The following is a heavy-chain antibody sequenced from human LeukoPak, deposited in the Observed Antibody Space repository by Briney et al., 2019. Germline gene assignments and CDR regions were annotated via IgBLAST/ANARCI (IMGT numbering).Heavy chain of an antibody. CDR2: IGISIGNT. CDR1: GFPFNEYS. D-gene: IGHD1-1*01. Sequence: KSGRSLRLSCAASGFPFNEYSMNWVRQAPGKGLEWVSYIGISIGNTKYAASVKGRFTISGDNAKKRLYLQMNRLRVENTVGYYCARDHNYVFDNWGQGTLVTVSS. V-gene: IGHV3-11*06. CDR3: ARDHNYVFDN. J-gene: IGHJ4*02.